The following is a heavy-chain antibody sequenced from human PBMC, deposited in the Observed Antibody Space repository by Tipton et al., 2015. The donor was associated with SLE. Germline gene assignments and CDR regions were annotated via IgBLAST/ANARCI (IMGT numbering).Heavy chain of an antibody. J-gene: IGHJ4*02. CDR3: ARYYPAYFDY. CDR2: ISYDGSNK. V-gene: IGHV3-30-3*01. Sequence: QLVQSGGGLVTPGGSLRLSCAASGFTFSSYAMHWVRQAPGKGLEWVAVISYDGSNKYYADSVKGRFTISRDNSKTTLYLQMNSLRAEDTAVYYCARYYPAYFDYWGQGTLVIVSS. D-gene: IGHD1-26*01. CDR1: GFTFSSYA.